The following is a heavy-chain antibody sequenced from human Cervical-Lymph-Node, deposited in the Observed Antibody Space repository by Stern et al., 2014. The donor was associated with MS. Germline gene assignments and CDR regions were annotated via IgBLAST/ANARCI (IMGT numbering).Heavy chain of an antibody. CDR2: IYGDGSST. CDR3: ARDAWPAASGPLIDY. J-gene: IGHJ4*02. V-gene: IGHV3-74*03. Sequence: EMQLVESGGGLVQPGGSLRLSCAASGFTFSSHWMHWVRQAPGKGLVWVSRIYGDGSSTKYADSVKGRVTISRDNAKSTLYLQMNSLRAEDSAVYYCARDAWPAASGPLIDYWGRGTLVTVSS. D-gene: IGHD6-13*01. CDR1: GFTFSSHW.